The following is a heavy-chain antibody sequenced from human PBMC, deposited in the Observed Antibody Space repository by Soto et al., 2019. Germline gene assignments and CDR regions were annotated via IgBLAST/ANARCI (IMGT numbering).Heavy chain of an antibody. Sequence: GGSLRLSCAASGFTFSSYVMSWVRQAPGKGLEWVSAISGSGGSTYYADSVKGRFTISRDNSKNTLYLQMNSLRAEDKAVYYCAKPPPYYYGSGSSNYYYYYYIDVWGKGTTVTVSS. V-gene: IGHV3-23*01. CDR3: AKPPPYYYGSGSSNYYYYYYIDV. J-gene: IGHJ6*03. CDR2: ISGSGGST. D-gene: IGHD3-10*01. CDR1: GFTFSSYV.